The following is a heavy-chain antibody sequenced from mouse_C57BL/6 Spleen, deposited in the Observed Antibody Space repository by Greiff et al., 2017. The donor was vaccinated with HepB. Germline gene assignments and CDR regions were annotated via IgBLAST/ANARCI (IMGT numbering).Heavy chain of an antibody. V-gene: IGHV1-52*01. Sequence: QVQLKQSGAELVRPGSSVKLSCKASGYTFTSYWMHWVKQRPIQGLEWIGNIDPSDSETHYNQKFKDKATLTVDKSSSTAYMQLSSLTSEDSAVYYCARGGGTGDYWGQGTTLTVSS. CDR2: IDPSDSET. CDR1: GYTFTSYW. J-gene: IGHJ2*01. D-gene: IGHD3-3*01. CDR3: ARGGGTGDY.